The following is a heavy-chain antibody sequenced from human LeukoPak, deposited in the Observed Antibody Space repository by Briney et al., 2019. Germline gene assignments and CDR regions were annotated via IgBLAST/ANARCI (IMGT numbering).Heavy chain of an antibody. V-gene: IGHV3-21*01. CDR1: GFTFSSYS. Sequence: GGSLRLSCAASGFTFSSYSMNWVRQAPGKGLEWVSSISSSSSYIYYADSVKGRFTISRDNAKNSLYLQMNSLRAEDTAVYYCATSTVTTFCFDYWGQGTLVTVSS. CDR3: ATSTVTTFCFDY. D-gene: IGHD4-17*01. J-gene: IGHJ4*02. CDR2: ISSSSSYI.